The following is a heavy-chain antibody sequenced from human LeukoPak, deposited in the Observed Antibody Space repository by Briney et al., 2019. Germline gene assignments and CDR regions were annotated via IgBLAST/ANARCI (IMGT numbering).Heavy chain of an antibody. CDR1: GFTVSSNY. Sequence: GGSLRLSCAASGFTVSSNYMSWVRQAPGKGLEWVSVIYSGGSTYYADSVKGRFTISRDNSKNTLYLQMNSLRAEGTAVYYCNYDFWSGNDYWGQGTLVTVSS. V-gene: IGHV3-53*01. CDR2: IYSGGST. CDR3: NYDFWSGNDY. D-gene: IGHD3-3*01. J-gene: IGHJ4*02.